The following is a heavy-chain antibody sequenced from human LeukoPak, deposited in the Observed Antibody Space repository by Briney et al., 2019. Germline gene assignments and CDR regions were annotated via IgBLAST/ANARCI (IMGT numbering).Heavy chain of an antibody. J-gene: IGHJ4*02. D-gene: IGHD3-9*01. CDR2: ISGNGDSA. CDR3: APSILSSFDY. CDR1: GFTFSRYP. Sequence: GGSLRLSCAASGFTFSRYPMTWVRQAPGKGLEWVSSISGNGDSAFYADSVKGRFTISRDNSKYTLYLQMNSLRAADSDLYFCAPSILSSFDYWGQGTLVTVSS. V-gene: IGHV3-23*01.